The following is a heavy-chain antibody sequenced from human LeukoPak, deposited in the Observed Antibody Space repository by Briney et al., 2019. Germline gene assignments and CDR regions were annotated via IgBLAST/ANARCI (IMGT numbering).Heavy chain of an antibody. V-gene: IGHV3-11*01. CDR1: GFTFSDYY. CDR3: ARDRLGDYDHSGYYDK. CDR2: ICDSGRTI. D-gene: IGHD3-22*01. J-gene: IGHJ4*02. Sequence: GGCLRLSCAASGFTFSDYYMSWIRQAPGKGLEWVSYICDSGRTIYYADSVKGRFTISRDTAKNSVYLQMNNLGAEDTAVYYCARDRLGDYDHSGYYDKWGQGTLVTVSS.